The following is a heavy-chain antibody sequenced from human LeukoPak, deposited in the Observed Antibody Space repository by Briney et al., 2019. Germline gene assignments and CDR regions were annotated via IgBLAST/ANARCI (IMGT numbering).Heavy chain of an antibody. CDR1: GGTFSSYA. J-gene: IGHJ5*02. V-gene: IGHV1-46*01. Sequence: ASVKVSCKASGGTFSSYAISWVRQAPGQGLEWMGIINPSGGRTSYAQKFQGRVTMTRDTSTSTVYMELSSLRSDDTAVYYCARARLGLRYFEPWGQGTLVTVSS. CDR2: INPSGGRT. D-gene: IGHD3-9*01. CDR3: ARARLGLRYFEP.